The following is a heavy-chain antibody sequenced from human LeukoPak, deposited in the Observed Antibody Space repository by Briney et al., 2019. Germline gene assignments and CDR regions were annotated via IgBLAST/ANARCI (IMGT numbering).Heavy chain of an antibody. J-gene: IGHJ4*02. V-gene: IGHV1-46*01. CDR2: INPRGGST. D-gene: IGHD6-25*01. CDR3: ARVGSAAATADY. CDR1: GYTFTSYY. Sequence: ASVKVSCKAPGYTFTSYYMHWMRQDPGQGPEWMGIINPRGGSTDYAQKFQGRITMTSDTSTSTVYMELNSLRSDDTAVYFCARVGSAAATADYWGQGTLVTVSS.